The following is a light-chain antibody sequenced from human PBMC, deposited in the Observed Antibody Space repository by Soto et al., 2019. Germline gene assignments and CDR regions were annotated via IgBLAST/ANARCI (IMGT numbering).Light chain of an antibody. J-gene: IGKJ3*01. CDR2: DAS. CDR1: QSIGST. Sequence: EIVLTQSPDTLSLSPGERAIFSCRTSQSIGSTLAWYQHKPGQAPRLLIYDASKRATGIPARFSGSGSGTDFPLIISSLEPEGFAVYFCLQRSKWPVTFGPGTTVDIK. CDR3: LQRSKWPVT. V-gene: IGKV3-11*01.